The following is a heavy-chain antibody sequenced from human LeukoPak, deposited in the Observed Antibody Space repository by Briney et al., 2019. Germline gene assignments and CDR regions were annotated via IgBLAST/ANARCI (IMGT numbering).Heavy chain of an antibody. J-gene: IGHJ4*02. Sequence: SETLSLTCTVSGGSISSSSYYWGWIRQPPGKGLEWIGSIYYSGSTYYNPSLKSRVTISVDKSKNQFSLKLSAVPAADTAVYYCARRAGAYSHPYDYWGQGTLVTVSS. CDR2: IYYSGST. CDR3: ARRAGAYSHPYDY. V-gene: IGHV4-39*07. CDR1: GGSISSSSYY. D-gene: IGHD4/OR15-4a*01.